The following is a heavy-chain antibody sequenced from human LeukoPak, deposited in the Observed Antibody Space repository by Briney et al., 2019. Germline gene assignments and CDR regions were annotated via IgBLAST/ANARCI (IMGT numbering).Heavy chain of an antibody. CDR1: GFTFSSYA. Sequence: GGSLRLSCAASGFTFSSYAMSWVRQAPGKGLEWVSAISGSGGSTYYADSVKGRFTISRDNSKNTPYLQMNSLRAEDTAVYYCAKDRRYDILTGSLNYWGQGTLVTVSS. J-gene: IGHJ4*02. V-gene: IGHV3-23*01. CDR2: ISGSGGST. CDR3: AKDRRYDILTGSLNY. D-gene: IGHD3-9*01.